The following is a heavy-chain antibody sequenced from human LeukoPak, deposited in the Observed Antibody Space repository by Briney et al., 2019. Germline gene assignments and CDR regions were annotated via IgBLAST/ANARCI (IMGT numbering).Heavy chain of an antibody. Sequence: PGGSLRLSCAASGFTFSSYGMHWVRQAPGKGLEWVSSISSSSSYIYYADSVKGRFTISRDNAKNSLYLQMNSLRAEDTAVYYCARDLRVGYCSSTSCPGAFDIWGQGTMVTVSS. J-gene: IGHJ3*02. CDR2: ISSSSSYI. D-gene: IGHD2-2*01. CDR1: GFTFSSYG. V-gene: IGHV3-21*01. CDR3: ARDLRVGYCSSTSCPGAFDI.